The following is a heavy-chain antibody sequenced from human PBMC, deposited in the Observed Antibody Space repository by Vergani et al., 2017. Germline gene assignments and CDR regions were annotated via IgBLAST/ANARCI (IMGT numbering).Heavy chain of an antibody. CDR2: INHSGST. CDR1: GGSFSGYY. D-gene: IGHD1-7*01. Sequence: QVQLQQWGAGLLKPSETLSLTCAVYGGSFSGYYWSWIRQPPGKGLEWIGEINHSGSTNYNPSLKSRVTISVDTSKNQFSLKLSSVTAADTAVYYCARTRDLNWNYVRVESIDFDYWGQGTLVTVSS. J-gene: IGHJ4*02. V-gene: IGHV4-34*01. CDR3: ARTRDLNWNYVRVESIDFDY.